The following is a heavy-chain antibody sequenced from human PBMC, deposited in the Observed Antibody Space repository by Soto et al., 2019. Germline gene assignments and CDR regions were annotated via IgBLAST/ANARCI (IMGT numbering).Heavy chain of an antibody. CDR1: GYTFTGYY. Sequence: ASVKVSCKASGYTFTGYYMHWVRQAPGQGLEWMGWINPNSGGTNYALKFQGRVTMTRDTSISTAYMELSRLRSDDTAVYYCARVNVVVVAATREYYFDYWGQGTLVTVSS. CDR3: ARVNVVVVAATREYYFDY. D-gene: IGHD2-15*01. V-gene: IGHV1-2*02. CDR2: INPNSGGT. J-gene: IGHJ4*02.